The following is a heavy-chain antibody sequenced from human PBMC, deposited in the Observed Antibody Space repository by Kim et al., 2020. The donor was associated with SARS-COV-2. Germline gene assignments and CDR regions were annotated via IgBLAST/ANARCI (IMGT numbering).Heavy chain of an antibody. CDR2: IYPGDSDT. CDR3: ARHRGSGSPPLDYYGMDV. CDR1: GYSFTSYW. Sequence: GESLKISCKGSGYSFTSYWIGWVRQMPGKGLEWMGIIYPGDSDTRYSPSFQGQVTISADKSISTAYLQWRSLKASDTAMYYCARHRGSGSPPLDYYGMDVWGQGTTVTVSS. D-gene: IGHD3-10*01. J-gene: IGHJ6*02. V-gene: IGHV5-51*01.